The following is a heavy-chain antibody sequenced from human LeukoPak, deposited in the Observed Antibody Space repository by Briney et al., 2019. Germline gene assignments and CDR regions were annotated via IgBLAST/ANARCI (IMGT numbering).Heavy chain of an antibody. Sequence: GGSLRLSCAASGFTFSSYWMHWVRQAPGKGLVWVSRINSDGSSTSYADSVKGRFTISRDNAKNTLYLQMNSLRAEDTAVYYCARQEQSFRTSSYFDYWGQGTLVTVSS. D-gene: IGHD2-2*01. CDR3: ARQEQSFRTSSYFDY. CDR1: GFTFSSYW. CDR2: INSDGSST. V-gene: IGHV3-74*01. J-gene: IGHJ4*02.